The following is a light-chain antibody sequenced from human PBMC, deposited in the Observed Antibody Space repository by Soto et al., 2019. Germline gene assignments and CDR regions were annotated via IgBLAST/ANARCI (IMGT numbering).Light chain of an antibody. J-gene: IGKJ1*01. CDR3: QQYYSYPRT. CDR1: QDISNY. Sequence: IQMTHSPSSLSASVLSGFTITDQASQDISNYLNWYQQKPGKAPKLLIYDASNLETGVPSRFSGSGSGTDFTLTISCLQSEDFATYYCQQYYSYPRTFGQGTKVDI. CDR2: DAS. V-gene: IGKV1-33*01.